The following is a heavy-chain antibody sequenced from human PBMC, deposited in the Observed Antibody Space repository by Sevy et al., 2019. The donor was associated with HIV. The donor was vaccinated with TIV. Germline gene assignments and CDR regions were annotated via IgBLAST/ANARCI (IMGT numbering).Heavy chain of an antibody. CDR1: GYSFTRYW. Sequence: GESLKISCKGSGYSFTRYWIGWVRQMPGKGLEWMGIIYPGDSDTKYSPSFQGQVTISADKSISTADLQWSSLKASDNAMYYCARQEGTGELGWYFDYWGQGTLVTVSS. V-gene: IGHV5-51*01. CDR3: ARQEGTGELGWYFDY. D-gene: IGHD2-8*02. CDR2: IYPGDSDT. J-gene: IGHJ4*02.